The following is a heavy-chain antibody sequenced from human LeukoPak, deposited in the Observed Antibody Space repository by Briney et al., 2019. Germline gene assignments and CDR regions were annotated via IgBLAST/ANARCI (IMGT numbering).Heavy chain of an antibody. CDR2: LSYDGSNK. CDR1: GFTFRDYP. V-gene: IGHV3-30-3*01. D-gene: IGHD3-22*01. Sequence: GSLRLSCSASGFTFRDYPIHWVRQAPGKALEWVAVLSYDGSNKYYADSVKGRFTISRDNSKNTLYLQMNSLRAEDTAAYYCATHYYDSSGYHSPDYWGLGTLVTVSS. J-gene: IGHJ4*02. CDR3: ATHYYDSSGYHSPDY.